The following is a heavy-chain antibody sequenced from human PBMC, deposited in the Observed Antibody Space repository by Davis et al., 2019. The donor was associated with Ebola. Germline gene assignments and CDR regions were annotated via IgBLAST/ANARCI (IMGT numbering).Heavy chain of an antibody. V-gene: IGHV3-23*01. CDR1: GSTFSSYA. Sequence: GESLKISCAASGSTFSSYAMSWVRQAPGKGLECVSALSAYGGSTYYANSVRGRFTISRDNSKNTLYLQMNGLRVEDTAVYYCAKEKYSSGWPPGGWGQGTLVTVSS. CDR3: AKEKYSSGWPPGG. CDR2: LSAYGGST. J-gene: IGHJ4*02. D-gene: IGHD6-19*01.